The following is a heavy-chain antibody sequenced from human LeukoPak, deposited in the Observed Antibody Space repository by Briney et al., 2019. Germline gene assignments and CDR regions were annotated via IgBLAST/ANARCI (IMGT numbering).Heavy chain of an antibody. V-gene: IGHV4-39*07. Sequence: SETLSLTCTVSGGSIRSSSYYWGWIRQPPGKGLEWIGEIHHRGTTYYNPSLRSRVTISVDTSKNQFSLRLTSVTAADTAVYYCARVTYNGYQHFDYWGQGNLVTVS. CDR2: IHHRGTT. CDR3: ARVTYNGYQHFDY. D-gene: IGHD3-10*01. J-gene: IGHJ4*02. CDR1: GGSIRSSSYY.